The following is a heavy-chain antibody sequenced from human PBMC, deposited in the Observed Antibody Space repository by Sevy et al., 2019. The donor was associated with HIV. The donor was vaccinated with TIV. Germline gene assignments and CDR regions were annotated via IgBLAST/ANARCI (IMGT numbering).Heavy chain of an antibody. Sequence: GGSLRLSCAASGFTFSSYAMSWVRQAPGKGLEWVSAISGSGGSTYYADSVKGRFTISRDNSKNTQYLQMKSLRAEDTAVYYCAKDGYKPSVGDENYYYYYMDVWGKGTTVTVSS. CDR1: GFTFSSYA. CDR2: ISGSGGST. D-gene: IGHD1-20*01. J-gene: IGHJ6*03. V-gene: IGHV3-23*01. CDR3: AKDGYKPSVGDENYYYYYMDV.